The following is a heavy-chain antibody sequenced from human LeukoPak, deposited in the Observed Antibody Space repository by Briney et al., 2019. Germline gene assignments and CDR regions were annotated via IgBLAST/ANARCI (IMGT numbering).Heavy chain of an antibody. D-gene: IGHD3-9*01. V-gene: IGHV4-59*01. J-gene: IGHJ4*02. CDR3: ARGLRFDWLSG. Sequence: SETLSLTCTVSGGSISSYYWSWTRQPPGKGLEWIGYIYYSGSTNYNPSLKSRVTISVDMSKNQFSLKLSSVTAADTAVYYCARGLRFDWLSGWGQGTLVTVSS. CDR1: GGSISSYY. CDR2: IYYSGST.